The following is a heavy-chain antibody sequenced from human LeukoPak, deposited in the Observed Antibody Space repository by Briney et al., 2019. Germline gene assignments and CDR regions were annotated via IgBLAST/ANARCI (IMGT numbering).Heavy chain of an antibody. CDR1: GYTFTSSG. V-gene: IGHV1-18*01. D-gene: IGHD3-3*01. J-gene: IGHJ6*03. CDR3: ARRYDFWSGYPIYYYYYMDV. CDR2: ISAYNGNT. Sequence: ASVKVSCKASGYTFTSSGISWVRQAPGQGLEWMGWISAYNGNTNYAQKLQGRVTMTTDTSTSTAYMELRSLRSDDTAVYYCARRYDFWSGYPIYYYYYMDVWGKGTTVTVSS.